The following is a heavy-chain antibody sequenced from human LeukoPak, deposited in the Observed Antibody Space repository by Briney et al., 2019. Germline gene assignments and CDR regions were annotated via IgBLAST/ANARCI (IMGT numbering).Heavy chain of an antibody. CDR2: IYSGGST. CDR3: ARSDDYGDYLVDAFDI. CDR1: GFTVSSNY. J-gene: IGHJ3*02. V-gene: IGHV3-66*02. Sequence: GGSPRLSCAASGFTVSSNYMSWVRQAPGKGLEWVSVIYSGGSTYYADSVKGRFTISRDNSKNTLYLQMNSLRAEDTAVYYCARSDDYGDYLVDAFDIWGQGTMVTVSS. D-gene: IGHD4-17*01.